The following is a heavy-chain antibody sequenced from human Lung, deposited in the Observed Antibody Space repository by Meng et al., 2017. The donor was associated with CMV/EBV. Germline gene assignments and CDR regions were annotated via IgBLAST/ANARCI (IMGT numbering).Heavy chain of an antibody. V-gene: IGHV4-34*01. Sequence: SXTXSLXCAVYGGSFSGYYWSWIRQPPGKGLEWIGEINHSGSTNYNPSLKSRVTMSVDTSKNQFSLKLSSVTAADTAVYYCATIAAAERNGMDVWGQGTTVTVSS. CDR1: GGSFSGYY. J-gene: IGHJ6*02. CDR2: INHSGST. CDR3: ATIAAAERNGMDV. D-gene: IGHD6-13*01.